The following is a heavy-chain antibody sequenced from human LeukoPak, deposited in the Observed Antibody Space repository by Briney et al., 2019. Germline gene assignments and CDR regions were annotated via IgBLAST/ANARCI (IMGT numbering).Heavy chain of an antibody. V-gene: IGHV3-13*05. CDR3: ARGVVPAATKSYWYFDL. CDR2: IGTAGDP. Sequence: PGGSLRLSCAASGFTFSSYDMHWVRQAPGKGLEWVSAIGTAGDPYYPGSVKGRFTISRENAKNSLYLQMNSLRAGDTAVYYCARGVVPAATKSYWYFDLWGRGTLVTVSS. J-gene: IGHJ2*01. CDR1: GFTFSSYD. D-gene: IGHD2-2*01.